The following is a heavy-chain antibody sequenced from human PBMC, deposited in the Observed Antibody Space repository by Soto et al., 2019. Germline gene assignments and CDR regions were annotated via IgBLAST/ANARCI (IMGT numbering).Heavy chain of an antibody. D-gene: IGHD2-15*01. J-gene: IGHJ6*02. Sequence: EVQLLESGGGLVQPGGSLRLSCAASGFSFNTYAMSWVRQARGKGPEWVSTVSASGGSTYSADSVKGRFTISRDNSKHTAHLQMNSLRAEDTAVYYCAKTMGDCSGGSCYGAYSMDVWGQGITVTVSS. CDR3: AKTMGDCSGGSCYGAYSMDV. V-gene: IGHV3-23*01. CDR1: GFSFNTYA. CDR2: VSASGGST.